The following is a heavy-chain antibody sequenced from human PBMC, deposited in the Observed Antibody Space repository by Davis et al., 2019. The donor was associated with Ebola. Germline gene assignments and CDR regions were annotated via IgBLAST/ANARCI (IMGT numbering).Heavy chain of an antibody. J-gene: IGHJ4*02. D-gene: IGHD3-10*01. CDR2: IYNSGNT. V-gene: IGHV4-59*11. CDR3: AREGLRGALTY. Sequence: ESLKISCAASGFTFSDHYMDWVRQAPGKGLEWIGQIYNSGNTNYNPSLKSRVTMSVDTSKNQFSLKLSSVTAADTAVYYCAREGLRGALTYWGQGTLVTVSS. CDR1: GFTFSDHY.